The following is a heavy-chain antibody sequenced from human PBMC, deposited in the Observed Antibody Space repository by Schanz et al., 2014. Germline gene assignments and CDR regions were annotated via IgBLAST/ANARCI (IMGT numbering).Heavy chain of an antibody. CDR1: GDSVNSNY. D-gene: IGHD6-19*01. J-gene: IGHJ4*02. CDR3: ARNKYTSGWYYFDY. CDR2: FYNPGST. V-gene: IGHV4-59*08. Sequence: QVQLQESGPGLVKPSETLSLTCTVSGDSVNSNYWNWIRQSPGRGLEWIGHFYNPGSTNYNPSLKSRAPISINTSTNQVSLNLTSVTAADTAVYFCARNKYTSGWYYFDYWGQGVLVTVSS.